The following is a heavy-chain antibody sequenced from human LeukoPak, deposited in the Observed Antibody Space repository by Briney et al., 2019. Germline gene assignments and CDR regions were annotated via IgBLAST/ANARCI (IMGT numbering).Heavy chain of an antibody. J-gene: IGHJ6*02. Sequence: GGSLRLSCAASGFTFSDYYMSWIRQAPGKGLEWVSYISSSGSYTNYADSVKGRFTISRDNAKNSLYLQMNSLRAEDTAVYYCARAPHYSNYGPYYYGMDVWGQGTTVTVSS. CDR1: GFTFSDYY. D-gene: IGHD4-11*01. V-gene: IGHV3-11*06. CDR3: ARAPHYSNYGPYYYGMDV. CDR2: ISSSGSYT.